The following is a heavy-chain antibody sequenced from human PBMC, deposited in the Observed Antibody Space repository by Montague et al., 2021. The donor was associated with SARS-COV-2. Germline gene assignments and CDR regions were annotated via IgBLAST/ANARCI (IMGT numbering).Heavy chain of an antibody. J-gene: IGHJ5*02. CDR2: IYYSGGI. CDR3: ARAVSVRRAVNWFDP. CDR1: GGSMSDHY. Sequence: SETLSLTCTVSGGSMSDHYWAWIRQPPGKGLEWLAYIYYSGGINSNASLKSRVSMSVDTSKNQFSLKLTSVTAADTAVYSCARAVSVRRAVNWFDPWGQGTLVTVSS. D-gene: IGHD3-10*01. V-gene: IGHV4-59*11.